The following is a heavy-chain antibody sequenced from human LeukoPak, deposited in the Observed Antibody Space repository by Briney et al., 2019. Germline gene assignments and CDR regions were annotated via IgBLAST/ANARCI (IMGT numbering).Heavy chain of an antibody. CDR1: GGSFSGYY. CDR3: ARDLWTYYYGSGKKGGFDP. CDR2: INHSGST. Sequence: SETLSLTCAVYGGSFSGYYWSWIRQPPGKGLEWIGEINHSGSTNYNPSLKSRATISVDTSKNQFSLKLSSVTAADTAVYYCARDLWTYYYGSGKKGGFDPWGQGTLVTVSS. J-gene: IGHJ5*02. V-gene: IGHV4-34*01. D-gene: IGHD3-10*01.